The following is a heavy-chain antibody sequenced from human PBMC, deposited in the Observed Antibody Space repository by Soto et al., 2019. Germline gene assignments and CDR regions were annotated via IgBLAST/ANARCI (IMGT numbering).Heavy chain of an antibody. CDR2: ISSNGVDT. D-gene: IGHD2-21*02. CDR3: AKRTAMVPFDY. V-gene: IGHV3-23*01. CDR1: GFTFSSYS. Sequence: EVQLLESGGGLVQPGGSLRLSCAASGFTFSSYSMGWVRQAPGQGLEWVSSISSNGVDTYYADSVKGRLTISRDNSKNTLYLHLNPLRTEDTAIYYCAKRTAMVPFDYWGQGTQVTVSS. J-gene: IGHJ4*02.